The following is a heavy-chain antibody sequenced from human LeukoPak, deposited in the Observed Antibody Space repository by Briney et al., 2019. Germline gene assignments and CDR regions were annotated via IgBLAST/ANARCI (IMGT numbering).Heavy chain of an antibody. D-gene: IGHD2-15*01. CDR2: IYYSGST. CDR3: ARYPEDIVVVVDASSDAFDI. J-gene: IGHJ3*02. V-gene: IGHV4-61*01. Sequence: ASETLSLTCTVSGGSVSSSSYYWSWIRQPPGKGLEWIGYIYYSGSTNYNPSLKSRVTISVDTSKDQFSLKLSSVTAADTAVYYCARYPEDIVVVVDASSDAFDIWGQGTMVTVSS. CDR1: GGSVSSSSYY.